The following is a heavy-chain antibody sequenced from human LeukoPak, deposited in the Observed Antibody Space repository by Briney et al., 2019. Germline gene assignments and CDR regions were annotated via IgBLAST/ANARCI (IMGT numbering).Heavy chain of an antibody. CDR3: ARDTLWE. D-gene: IGHD1-26*01. Sequence: PGTFLRLSCAVSGFTFSGYTMHWVRQAPGKGLEWVAVIPFDGSNKYYGDSVKGRFTISRDNSKNTLYLQMNSLRPDDTAIYYCARDTLWEWGQGTLVTVSS. J-gene: IGHJ4*02. CDR2: IPFDGSNK. V-gene: IGHV3-30-3*01. CDR1: GFTFSGYT.